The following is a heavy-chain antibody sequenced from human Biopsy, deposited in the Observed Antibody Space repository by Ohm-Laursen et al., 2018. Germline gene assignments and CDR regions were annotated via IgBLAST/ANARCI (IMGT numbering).Heavy chain of an antibody. D-gene: IGHD4-23*01. CDR2: ISGGGTI. CDR1: GFSFSDYH. CDR3: ARDTRWSPYSMDV. Sequence: SLRLSCAASGFSFSDYHMRWIRQAPGRGLGWGSYISGGGTIYYGDSMKGRVTISRDNAKNSLYLQMHSLRAEDTAVYYCARDTRWSPYSMDVWGQGTTVTVSS. J-gene: IGHJ6*02. V-gene: IGHV3-11*01.